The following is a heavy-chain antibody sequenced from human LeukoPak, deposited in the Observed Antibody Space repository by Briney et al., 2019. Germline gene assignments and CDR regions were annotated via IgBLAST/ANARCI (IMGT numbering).Heavy chain of an antibody. CDR2: IKQDGSEK. CDR3: AGSLTLNWYFDL. V-gene: IGHV3-7*01. Sequence: PGGSLRLSCAASGFTFSSYWMSWVRQAPGKGLEWVANIKQDGSEKYYVDSVKGRFTISRDNAKNSLYLQMNSLRAEDMAVYYCAGSLTLNWYFDLWGRGTLVTVSS. CDR1: GFTFSSYW. J-gene: IGHJ2*01.